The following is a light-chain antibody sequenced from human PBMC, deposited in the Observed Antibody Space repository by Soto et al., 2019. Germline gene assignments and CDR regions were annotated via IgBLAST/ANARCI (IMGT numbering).Light chain of an antibody. V-gene: IGKV3-20*01. CDR2: GVF. Sequence: ETVLTQSPGTVSLSPGERATLSCTTSQSVRSNYLAWYQQKPGQAPRLLIYGVFSRAAGIPDRFSGSGSATDFTLTISGLEPEDSEVYYCQHYKGSPRTCGRGTKLEI. CDR1: QSVRSNY. CDR3: QHYKGSPRT. J-gene: IGKJ2*01.